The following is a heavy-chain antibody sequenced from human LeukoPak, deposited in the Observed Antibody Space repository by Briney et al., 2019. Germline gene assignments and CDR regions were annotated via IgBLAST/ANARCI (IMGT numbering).Heavy chain of an antibody. V-gene: IGHV4-59*01. CDR1: GDSISSYF. CDR3: AKEHVYSSPFY. Sequence: SETLSLTCTVSGDSISSYFWSWIRQPPGKGLEWIGYIYYSGSTNYNPSLKSRVTISVDTSKNQFSLKLTSVTAADTAVYYCAKEHVYSSPFYWGQGTLVTVSS. CDR2: IYYSGST. J-gene: IGHJ4*02. D-gene: IGHD4-11*01.